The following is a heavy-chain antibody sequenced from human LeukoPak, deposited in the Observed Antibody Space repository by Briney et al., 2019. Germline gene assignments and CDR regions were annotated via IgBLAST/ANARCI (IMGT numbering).Heavy chain of an antibody. CDR1: GGSFSGYY. Sequence: SETLSLTCAVYGGSFSGYYWSWIRQPPGKGLEWIGEINHSGSTNYNPSLKSRVTISVDTSKNQFSLKLGSVTAADTAVYYCARGQSGTAIPRAGRYFDLWGRSTLVTVSS. V-gene: IGHV4-34*01. CDR2: INHSGST. CDR3: ARGQSGTAIPRAGRYFDL. J-gene: IGHJ2*01. D-gene: IGHD5-18*01.